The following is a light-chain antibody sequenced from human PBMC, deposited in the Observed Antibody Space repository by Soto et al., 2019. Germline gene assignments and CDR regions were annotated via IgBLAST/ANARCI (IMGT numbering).Light chain of an antibody. CDR2: GAS. J-gene: IGKJ1*01. Sequence: EVVMTQSPATLSVSPGERVTLSCRASQSINDHLAWYQQKPGQAPRLLIHGASTRATGIPARFSGSGFGTAFLLTISSLQSKDFAVYYCQQYNTWLWTFGQGTKVEIQ. V-gene: IGKV3-15*01. CDR1: QSINDH. CDR3: QQYNTWLWT.